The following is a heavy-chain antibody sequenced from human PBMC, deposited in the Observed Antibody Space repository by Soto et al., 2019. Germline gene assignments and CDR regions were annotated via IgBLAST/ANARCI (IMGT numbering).Heavy chain of an antibody. Sequence: QVQLVQSGAEVKKPGASVKVSCKASGYTFTSYDINWVRQATGQGLEWMGWMNPNSANTGYAQKFQGRVTMTRNTXXXXXXXEXSSLXSXDTAVYYCAREGVRGMDVWGQGTTVTVSS. J-gene: IGHJ6*02. V-gene: IGHV1-8*01. CDR2: MNPNSANT. CDR1: GYTFTSYD. D-gene: IGHD3-16*01. CDR3: AREGVRGMDV.